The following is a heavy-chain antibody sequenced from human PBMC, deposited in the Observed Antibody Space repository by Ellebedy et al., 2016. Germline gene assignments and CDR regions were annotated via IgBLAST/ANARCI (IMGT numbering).Heavy chain of an antibody. CDR2: IIPFFPSA. CDR1: GGTFTSYA. D-gene: IGHD4-17*01. V-gene: IGHV1-69*06. Sequence: SVKVSCXASGGTFTSYAINWVRQAPGQGLEWVGGIIPFFPSANYAQRFQGRVTISADKSTSTVHLEVGRPRSDDTAVYYCARAGGDYGDSPGYFDYWGQGTLVTVSS. J-gene: IGHJ4*02. CDR3: ARAGGDYGDSPGYFDY.